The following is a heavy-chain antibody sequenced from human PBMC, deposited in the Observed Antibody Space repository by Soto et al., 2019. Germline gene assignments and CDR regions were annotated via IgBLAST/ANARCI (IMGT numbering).Heavy chain of an antibody. D-gene: IGHD5-12*01. CDR3: ASTNSGYDVYFDY. Sequence: QLQLQESGPGLVKPSETLSLTCTVSGGSISSSSYYWGWIRQPPGKGLEWIGSIYYSGSTYYNPSLKSRVTISVDTSKNLFSLKLSSVTAADTAVYYCASTNSGYDVYFDYWGQGTLVTVSS. J-gene: IGHJ4*02. V-gene: IGHV4-39*01. CDR1: GGSISSSSYY. CDR2: IYYSGST.